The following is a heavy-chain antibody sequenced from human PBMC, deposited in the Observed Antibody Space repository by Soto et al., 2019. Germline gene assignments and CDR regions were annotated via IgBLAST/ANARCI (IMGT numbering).Heavy chain of an antibody. Sequence: SETLSHTCPVSVGSISSYYWSWILKPPGKVLECIGYIYYSGSTNYNPSLKSRVTISVDTSKNQFSLKLSSVTAADTAVYYCARDYGDYGGVFDYWGQGTLVTVSS. CDR2: IYYSGST. CDR3: ARDYGDYGGVFDY. V-gene: IGHV4-59*01. J-gene: IGHJ4*02. CDR1: VGSISSYY. D-gene: IGHD4-17*01.